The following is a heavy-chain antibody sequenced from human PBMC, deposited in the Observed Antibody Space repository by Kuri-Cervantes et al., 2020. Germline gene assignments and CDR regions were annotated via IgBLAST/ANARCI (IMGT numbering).Heavy chain of an antibody. CDR1: GFTFSSYS. CDR3: AKGPTIIAVAGEFDY. J-gene: IGHJ4*02. D-gene: IGHD6-19*01. V-gene: IGHV3-23*01. Sequence: GESLKISCAASGFTFSSYSMNWVRQAPGKGLEWVSAISGSGDRTYYADSMKGRVTLSRDDSKNTLYLQMNNLRAEDTAVYYCAKGPTIIAVAGEFDYWGQGTLVTVSS. CDR2: ISGSGDRT.